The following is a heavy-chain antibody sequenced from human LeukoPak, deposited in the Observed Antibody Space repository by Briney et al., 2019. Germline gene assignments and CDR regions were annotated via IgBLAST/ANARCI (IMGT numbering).Heavy chain of an antibody. J-gene: IGHJ3*02. CDR1: GYTFTGYY. CDR3: ARVEGSYGAFDI. CDR2: IIPILGIA. Sequence: SVKVSCKASGYTFTGYYMHWVRQAPGQGLEWMGRIIPILGIANYAQKFQGRVTITADKSTSTAYMELSSLRSEDTAVYYCARVEGSYGAFDIWGQGTMVTVSS. D-gene: IGHD1-26*01. V-gene: IGHV1-69*04.